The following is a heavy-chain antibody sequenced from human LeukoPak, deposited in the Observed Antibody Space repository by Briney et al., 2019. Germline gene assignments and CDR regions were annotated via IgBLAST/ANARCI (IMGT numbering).Heavy chain of an antibody. CDR3: ARARDIVVSSNIYYFDY. D-gene: IGHD2-15*01. V-gene: IGHV4-59*06. CDR1: GGSISSYY. J-gene: IGHJ4*02. Sequence: PSETLSLTCTVSGGSISSYYWSWIRQPPGKGLEWIGFIYYSGSTYHNPSLKSRVSISVDTSKKQFSLKLSSVTAADTAVYYCARARDIVVSSNIYYFDYWGQGTPVTVSS. CDR2: IYYSGST.